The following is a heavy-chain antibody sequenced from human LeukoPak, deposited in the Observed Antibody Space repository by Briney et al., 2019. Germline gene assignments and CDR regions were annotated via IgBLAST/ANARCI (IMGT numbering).Heavy chain of an antibody. Sequence: PSETLSLTCAVYGGSFCGYYWSWIRQPPGKGLEWIGEINHSGSTNYNPSLKSRVTISVDTSKNQFSLKLSSVTAADTAVYYCARRGIRAPPDYWGQGTLVTVSS. V-gene: IGHV4-34*01. CDR1: GGSFCGYY. D-gene: IGHD2-21*01. CDR3: ARRGIRAPPDY. CDR2: INHSGST. J-gene: IGHJ4*02.